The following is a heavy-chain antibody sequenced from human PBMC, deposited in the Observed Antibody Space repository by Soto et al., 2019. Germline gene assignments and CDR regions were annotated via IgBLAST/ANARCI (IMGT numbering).Heavy chain of an antibody. CDR3: ASRYSSSFEY. V-gene: IGHV4-4*09. J-gene: IGHJ4*02. CDR2: FSHSGST. Sequence: SETLSLTCTASGGSISSYYWSSIRHPPGKGLEWIGYFSHSGSTYYNPSLKSRVTISVNTSKNQFSLKVNSVTAADTAVYYCASRYSSSFEYWGQGALVTVSS. D-gene: IGHD6-13*01. CDR1: GGSISSYY.